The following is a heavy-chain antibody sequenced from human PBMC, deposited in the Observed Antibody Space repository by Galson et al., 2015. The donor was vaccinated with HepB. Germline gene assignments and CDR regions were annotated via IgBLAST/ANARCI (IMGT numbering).Heavy chain of an antibody. CDR3: GRSRGDSGYHYDY. D-gene: IGHD3-22*01. CDR1: GFTFNNYK. CDR2: IDSDERGT. Sequence: SLRLSCAATSGFTFNNYKIHWVRHVPGKGLVWVAYIDSDERGTKYADSVKGRFTISRDNARNTVFLQMNSLRVEDTAVYFCGRSRGDSGYHYDYWGQGTLVAVSS. V-gene: IGHV3-74*03. J-gene: IGHJ4*02.